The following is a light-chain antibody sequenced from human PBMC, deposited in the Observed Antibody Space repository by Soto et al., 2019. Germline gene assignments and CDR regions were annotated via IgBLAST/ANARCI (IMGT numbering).Light chain of an antibody. Sequence: QLVLTQPPSASGTPGQRVTVPCSGSNSNIGNNYVYWYQHLPGTAPKLLIYRNYQRPSGVPERYSGSKSGTSATLAISGLRPDDEADYYCVAWDDSLRGPVFGGGTKLTVL. V-gene: IGLV1-47*01. CDR1: NSNIGNNY. J-gene: IGLJ2*01. CDR2: RNY. CDR3: VAWDDSLRGPV.